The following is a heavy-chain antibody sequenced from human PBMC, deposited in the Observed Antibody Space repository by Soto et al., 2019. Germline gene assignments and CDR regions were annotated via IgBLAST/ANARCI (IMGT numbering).Heavy chain of an antibody. V-gene: IGHV4-34*01. CDR3: ARGVILWFGELSRRRGYYYYLDV. CDR2: INDTRNI. Sequence: QVQLQQWGAGLLKPSETLSLTCAVYGGSFSGYQWTWIRQTPGKGLEWIGEINDTRNINYNPSLKSRVTIFIDTPKKQISLKLTSVNAAGTAVYYCARGVILWFGELSRRRGYYYYLDVWGKGTTVTVPS. J-gene: IGHJ6*03. D-gene: IGHD3-10*01. CDR1: GGSFSGYQ.